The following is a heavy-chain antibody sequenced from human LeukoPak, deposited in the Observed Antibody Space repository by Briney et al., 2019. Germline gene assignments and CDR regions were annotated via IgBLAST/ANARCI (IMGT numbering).Heavy chain of an antibody. V-gene: IGHV4-39*01. J-gene: IGHJ5*02. CDR2: IYYSGST. Sequence: SETLSLTCTVSGGSISSSSYYWGWIRQPPWKGLEWIGSIYYSGSTYYNPSLKSRVTISVDTSKNQFSLKLSSVTAADTAVYYCARHYYGSGSYDGSHWFDPWGQGTLVTVSS. CDR3: ARHYYGSGSYDGSHWFDP. D-gene: IGHD3-10*01. CDR1: GGSISSSSYY.